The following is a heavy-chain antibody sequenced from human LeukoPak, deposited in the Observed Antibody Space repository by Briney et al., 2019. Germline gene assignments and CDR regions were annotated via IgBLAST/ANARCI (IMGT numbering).Heavy chain of an antibody. D-gene: IGHD3-10*01. J-gene: IGHJ4*02. V-gene: IGHV3-21*01. CDR3: ARFATYGSGTYAFDY. Sequence: GGSLRLSCAASGFTFSSYSMNWVRQAPGKGLEWVSSISTSSSYIYYADSVKGRFTISRDNAKNSLYLQMNSLRAEDTAVSYCARFATYGSGTYAFDYWGQGTLVTVSS. CDR1: GFTFSSYS. CDR2: ISTSSSYI.